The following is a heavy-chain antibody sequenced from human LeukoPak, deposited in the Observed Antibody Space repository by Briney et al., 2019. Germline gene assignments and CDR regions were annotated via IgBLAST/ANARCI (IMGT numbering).Heavy chain of an antibody. D-gene: IGHD6-13*01. CDR3: TRRPYSSSWYYFDY. V-gene: IGHV3-11*04. CDR2: ISSSGSML. Sequence: GGSLRLSCTVSGFTFSDFYMSWVRQAPGKGLEWVSYISSSGSMLHYADSVEGRFTISRDNGKSSLYLQMSSLRVEDTAVYYCTRRPYSSSWYYFDYWGQGTLVTVSS. CDR1: GFTFSDFY. J-gene: IGHJ4*02.